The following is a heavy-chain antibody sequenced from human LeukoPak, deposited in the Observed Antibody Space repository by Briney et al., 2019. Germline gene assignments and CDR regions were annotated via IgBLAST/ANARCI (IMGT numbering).Heavy chain of an antibody. CDR1: GFTFSSST. V-gene: IGHV3-23*01. Sequence: PGGSLRLSCAASGFTFSSSTMTWVRQTPGKGLEWVSSITSGGGGTYHADSVKGRFIISRDDSKDTLFLQMNSLRADDTAIYYCAITGVRDFDSWGQGILVTVSS. J-gene: IGHJ4*02. CDR3: AITGVRDFDS. CDR2: ITSGGGGT. D-gene: IGHD4-11*01.